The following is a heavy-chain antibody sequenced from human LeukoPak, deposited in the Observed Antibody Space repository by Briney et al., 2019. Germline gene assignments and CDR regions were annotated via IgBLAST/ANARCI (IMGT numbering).Heavy chain of an antibody. Sequence: GGSLRLSCAASGFTFSSYAMNWVRLAPGKGLEWVSAISGSVGSTYYADSVKGRFTISRDNSKNTLYLQMNTLRAEDTAIYHCARRGWLVNFDYWGQGTLVTVSS. J-gene: IGHJ4*02. V-gene: IGHV3-23*01. D-gene: IGHD6-19*01. CDR2: ISGSVGST. CDR1: GFTFSSYA. CDR3: ARRGWLVNFDY.